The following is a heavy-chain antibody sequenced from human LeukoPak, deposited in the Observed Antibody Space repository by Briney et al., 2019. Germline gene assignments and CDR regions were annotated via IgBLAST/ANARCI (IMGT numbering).Heavy chain of an antibody. Sequence: GESLKISCKGSGYSFTSYRISWVRQMPGKGLEWMGRIDPSDSYTNYSPSFQGHVTISADRSISTAYLQWSSLKASDTAMYYCARHGQGYCSGGSCKNWFDPWGQGTLVTVSS. CDR1: GYSFTSYR. CDR3: ARHGQGYCSGGSCKNWFDP. J-gene: IGHJ5*02. CDR2: IDPSDSYT. V-gene: IGHV5-10-1*01. D-gene: IGHD2-15*01.